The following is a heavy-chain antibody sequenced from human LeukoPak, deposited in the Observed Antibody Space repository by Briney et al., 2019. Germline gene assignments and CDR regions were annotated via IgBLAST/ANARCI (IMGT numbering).Heavy chain of an antibody. D-gene: IGHD2-8*01. CDR1: GGSISSYY. V-gene: IGHV4-59*12. J-gene: IGHJ3*02. CDR2: IYYSGST. CDR3: ARILGYCTNGVCYNFAFDI. Sequence: SETLSLTCTVSGGSISSYYWSWIRQPPGKGLEWIGYIYYSGSTNYNPSLKSRVTISVDTSKNQFSLKLSSVTAADTAVYYCARILGYCTNGVCYNFAFDIWGQGTMVTVSS.